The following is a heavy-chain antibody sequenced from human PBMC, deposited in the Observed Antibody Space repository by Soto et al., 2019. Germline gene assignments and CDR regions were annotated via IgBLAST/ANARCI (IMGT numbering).Heavy chain of an antibody. Sequence: SETQSLTCAVHGGSCNGYTGTWIRQSPGKGLEWIGQINAEGSANYNPSLKGRVTISVDKSKNQFSLKVTYVTAADTAIYYCARSSYYDSSGYSMGFDPWGQGTLVTVSS. CDR1: GGSCNGYT. V-gene: IGHV4-34*01. CDR3: ARSSYYDSSGYSMGFDP. J-gene: IGHJ5*02. D-gene: IGHD3-22*01. CDR2: INAEGSA.